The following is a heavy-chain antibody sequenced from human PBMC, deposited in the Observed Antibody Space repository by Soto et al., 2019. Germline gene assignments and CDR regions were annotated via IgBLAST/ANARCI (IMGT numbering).Heavy chain of an antibody. J-gene: IGHJ5*02. Sequence: GASVKVSCKASGYTFTSYYMHWVRQAPGQGLEWMGIINPSGGSTSYAQKFQGRVTMTRDTSTSTVYMELSSLRSEDTAVYYRAREGTTVTHNNWFDPWGQGTLVTVSS. D-gene: IGHD4-17*01. CDR1: GYTFTSYY. V-gene: IGHV1-46*03. CDR3: AREGTTVTHNNWFDP. CDR2: INPSGGST.